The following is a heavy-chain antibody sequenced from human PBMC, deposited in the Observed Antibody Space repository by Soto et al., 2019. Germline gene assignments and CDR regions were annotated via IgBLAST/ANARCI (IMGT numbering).Heavy chain of an antibody. CDR2: TYYRSKWYN. J-gene: IGHJ5*02. CDR1: GDSVSSNSAA. V-gene: IGHV6-1*01. Sequence: KQSQTLSLTCAISGDSVSSNSAAWNWIRQSPSRGLEWLGRTYYRSKWYNDYAVSVKSRITINPDTSKNQFSLQLNSVTPEDTAVYYCARVTTSRPYNWFDPWGQGTLVTVSS. CDR3: ARVTTSRPYNWFDP. D-gene: IGHD4-17*01.